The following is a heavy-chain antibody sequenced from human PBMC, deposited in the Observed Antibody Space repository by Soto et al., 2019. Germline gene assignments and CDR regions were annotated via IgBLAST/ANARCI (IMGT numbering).Heavy chain of an antibody. J-gene: IGHJ6*02. CDR1: GGTFSSYA. CDR2: IIPTFGTA. V-gene: IGHV1-69*06. Sequence: QVQLVQSGAEVKKPGSSVKVSCKASGGTFSSYAISWVRQAPGQGLEWMGGIIPTFGTANYAQKFQGRVRITADKSTSTAYMELSSLRSEDTAVYYCARGGYSGYALGMDVWGQGTTVTVSS. D-gene: IGHD5-12*01. CDR3: ARGGYSGYALGMDV.